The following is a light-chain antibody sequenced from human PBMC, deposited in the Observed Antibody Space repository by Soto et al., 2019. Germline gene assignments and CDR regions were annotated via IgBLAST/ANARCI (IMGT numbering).Light chain of an antibody. CDR1: QSVSSTY. V-gene: IGKV3-20*01. J-gene: IGKJ5*01. CDR3: QQHDILPIT. Sequence: EIVLTQSPGTLSLSPGETATLSCRASQSVSSTYLAWYQQKPGQAPGLLLYGASNRASGIPDRFAGSGSGTDFTLTISRLEPEDFALYYCQQHDILPITFGQGTRLEIK. CDR2: GAS.